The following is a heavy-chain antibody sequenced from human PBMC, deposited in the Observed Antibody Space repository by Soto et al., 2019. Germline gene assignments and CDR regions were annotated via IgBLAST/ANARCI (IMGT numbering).Heavy chain of an antibody. CDR2: IAQSGAT. CDR3: ARGICNIDDMIYGFYFDS. J-gene: IGHJ4*02. D-gene: IGHD2-8*01. CDR1: GSSITSGAYS. Sequence: SETLSLTGAVSGSSITSGAYSWSWIRQPPGKGLEWLGDIAQSGATYYNPSLERRVTISMDSSKNAFSINLSQVTADDTAVYYCARGICNIDDMIYGFYFDSRGPRTLVTVSS. V-gene: IGHV4-30-2*01.